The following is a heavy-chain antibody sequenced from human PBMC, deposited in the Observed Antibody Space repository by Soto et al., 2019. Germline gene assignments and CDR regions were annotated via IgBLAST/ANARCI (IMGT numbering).Heavy chain of an antibody. CDR2: IIPILGIA. CDR3: ASAPIVVGPAAMGHYYYGMDV. D-gene: IGHD2-2*01. J-gene: IGHJ6*02. Sequence: QVQLVQSGAEVKKPGSSVKVSCKASGGTFSSYTISWVRQAPGQGLEWMGRIIPILGIANYAQKFQGRVTITADKSTSTAYMELSSLRSEDTAVYYCASAPIVVGPAAMGHYYYGMDVWGQGTTVTVSS. V-gene: IGHV1-69*02. CDR1: GGTFSSYT.